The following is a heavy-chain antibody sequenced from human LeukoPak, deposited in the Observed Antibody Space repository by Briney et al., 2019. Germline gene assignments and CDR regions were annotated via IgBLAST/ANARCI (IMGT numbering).Heavy chain of an antibody. CDR1: GDSISSNSYY. V-gene: IGHV4-39*01. J-gene: IGHJ4*02. Sequence: SETLSLTCTVSGDSISSNSYYWGWIRQPPGKGLECIGIAYYSGITYYNPSLKSRVTISVDTSKNQFSLKLSSVTAADKAVYYCARHYHYYGSGSYVDYWGQGTLVTVSS. CDR2: AYYSGIT. CDR3: ARHYHYYGSGSYVDY. D-gene: IGHD3-10*01.